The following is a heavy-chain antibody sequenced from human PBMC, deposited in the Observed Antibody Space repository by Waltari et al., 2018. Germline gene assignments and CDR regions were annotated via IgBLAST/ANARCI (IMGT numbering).Heavy chain of an antibody. D-gene: IGHD3-22*01. J-gene: IGHJ4*02. CDR2: IYSGGST. Sequence: EVQLVESGGGLIQPGGSLKLSCAASGFPVSGNYMSWVRQAPGKGLEWVSVIYSGGSTYYADSVKGRFTISRDNSKNTLYLQMNSLRAEDTAVYYCARESAGYYDNSGYYYVSYWGQGTLVTVSS. CDR3: ARESAGYYDNSGYYYVSY. V-gene: IGHV3-53*01. CDR1: GFPVSGNY.